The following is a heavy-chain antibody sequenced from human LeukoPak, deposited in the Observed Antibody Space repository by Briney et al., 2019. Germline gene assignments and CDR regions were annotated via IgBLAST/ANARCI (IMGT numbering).Heavy chain of an antibody. CDR1: GGSFSGYY. Sequence: SSETLSLTCAVYGGSFSGYYWSWIRQPPGKGLEWIGEINHSGSTNYNPSLKSRVTISVDTSKNQLSLKLSPVTAADTAVYYCASRRRGYSYGYLVYWGQGTLVTVSS. CDR3: ASRRRGYSYGYLVY. D-gene: IGHD5-18*01. V-gene: IGHV4-34*01. CDR2: INHSGST. J-gene: IGHJ4*02.